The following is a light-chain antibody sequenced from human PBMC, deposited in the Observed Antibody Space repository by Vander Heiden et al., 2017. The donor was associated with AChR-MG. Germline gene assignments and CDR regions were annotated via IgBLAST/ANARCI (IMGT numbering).Light chain of an antibody. V-gene: IGLV2-8*01. CDR1: RSDVGGYDY. CDR2: QVN. Sequence: QSALSQPPSASGSPGQSVTISCTGTRSDVGGYDYVSWYQQHPGKAPKLMVYQVNKRPSRVPDRFYGSKSGNTASLTISGLQAEDEADYYCSSYAGTDSWVFGGGTKLTVL. J-gene: IGLJ3*02. CDR3: SSYAGTDSWV.